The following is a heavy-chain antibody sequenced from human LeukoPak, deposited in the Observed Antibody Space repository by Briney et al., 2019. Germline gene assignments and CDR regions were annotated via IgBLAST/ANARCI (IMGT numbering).Heavy chain of an antibody. Sequence: SQTLSLTCTVSGGSISSSSYYWGWIRQPPGKGLEWIGSIYYSGSTYYNPSLKSRVTISVDTSKNQFSLKLSSVTAADTAVYYCARERGGTGRREFDYWGQGTLVTVSS. CDR2: IYYSGST. J-gene: IGHJ4*02. CDR1: GGSISSSSYY. D-gene: IGHD5-24*01. CDR3: ARERGGTGRREFDY. V-gene: IGHV4-39*07.